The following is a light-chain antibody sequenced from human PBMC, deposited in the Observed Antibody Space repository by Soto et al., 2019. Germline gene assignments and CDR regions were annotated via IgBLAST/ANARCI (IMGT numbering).Light chain of an antibody. V-gene: IGKV3-20*01. Sequence: EIVLTQSPDTLSLSPGERATVSCRASQSVDSYLAWYQQKPGQAPRLLIYGTSSRAIGIPGRFSGSGSGTDFTLTISRVEPEDFAVYSCQQYATSPTPFGQGARLDNK. CDR2: GTS. J-gene: IGKJ5*01. CDR3: QQYATSPTP. CDR1: QSVDSY.